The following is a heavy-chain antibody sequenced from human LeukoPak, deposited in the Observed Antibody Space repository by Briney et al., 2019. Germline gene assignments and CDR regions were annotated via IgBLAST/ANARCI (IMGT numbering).Heavy chain of an antibody. V-gene: IGHV3-48*02. Sequence: GGSLRLSCEASGFTFSSYAMTWVRQVPGKGLEWVSYISSTSSAIYYADSVKGRFTISRDNAKNSLYLQMNSLRDEDTAVYYCARDTHWAFDYWGQGTLVTGSS. CDR3: ARDTHWAFDY. D-gene: IGHD7-27*01. CDR1: GFTFSSYA. CDR2: ISSTSSAI. J-gene: IGHJ4*02.